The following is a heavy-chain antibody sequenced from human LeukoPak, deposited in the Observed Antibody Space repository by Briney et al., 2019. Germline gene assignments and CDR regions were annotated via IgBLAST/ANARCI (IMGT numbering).Heavy chain of an antibody. CDR2: IYYSGST. D-gene: IGHD2-2*01. V-gene: IGHV4-59*08. Sequence: SETLSLTCTVSGGSISSYYWSWIRQPPGKGLEWIGYIYYSGSTNYNPSLKSRVTISVDTSKNQFSLKLSSVTAADTAVYYCASRGGYCSSTSCRYYYYYMDVWGKGTTVTVSS. CDR3: ASRGGYCSSTSCRYYYYYMDV. J-gene: IGHJ6*03. CDR1: GGSISSYY.